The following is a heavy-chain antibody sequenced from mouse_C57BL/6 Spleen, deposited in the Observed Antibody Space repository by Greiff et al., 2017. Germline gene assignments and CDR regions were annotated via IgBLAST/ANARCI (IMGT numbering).Heavy chain of an antibody. V-gene: IGHV1-26*01. Sequence: EVQLQQSGPELVKPGASVKISCKASGYTFTDYYMNWVKQSHGKSLEWIGDINPNNGGTSYNQKFKGKATLTVDKSSSTAYMELRSLTSEDSAVYYCAKYGNYGYFDYWGQGTTLTVSS. CDR2: INPNNGGT. D-gene: IGHD2-1*01. J-gene: IGHJ2*01. CDR1: GYTFTDYY. CDR3: AKYGNYGYFDY.